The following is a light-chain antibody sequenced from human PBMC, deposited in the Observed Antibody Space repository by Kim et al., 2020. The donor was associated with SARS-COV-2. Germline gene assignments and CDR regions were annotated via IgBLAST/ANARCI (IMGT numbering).Light chain of an antibody. CDR1: SLRSYY. J-gene: IGLJ2*01. CDR2: GKN. V-gene: IGLV3-19*01. Sequence: SSDLTQDPAVSVALGQTVRITCQGDSLRSYYASWYQQKPGQAPVLVIYGKNNRPSGIPDRFSGSSSGNTASLTITGAQAEDEADYYCNSRDSSGNRLVFGGGTKLTVL. CDR3: NSRDSSGNRLV.